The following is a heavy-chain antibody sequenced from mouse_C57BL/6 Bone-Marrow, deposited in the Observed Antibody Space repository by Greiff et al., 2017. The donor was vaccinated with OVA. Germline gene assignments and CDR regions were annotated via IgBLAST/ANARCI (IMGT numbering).Heavy chain of an antibody. D-gene: IGHD4-1*01. CDR1: GYTFTAYY. Sequence: VQLQQSGPELVKPGASVKISCKASGYTFTAYYINWVKQRPGQGREWIGWIYPGSGNTKYNEKFKGKATLTVDTSSSTAYMQLSSLTSEDSAVYFCARGDWDYFDYWGQGTTLTGSS. V-gene: IGHV1-84*01. J-gene: IGHJ2*01. CDR2: IYPGSGNT. CDR3: ARGDWDYFDY.